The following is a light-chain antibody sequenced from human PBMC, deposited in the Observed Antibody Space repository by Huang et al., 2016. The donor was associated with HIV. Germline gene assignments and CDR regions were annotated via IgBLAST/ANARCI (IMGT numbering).Light chain of an antibody. Sequence: EMVMTQSPDTLSVSPGESVTLSCRASQGISSNLAWYQQKPGQAPGLLIHGASTRAAGIPARFSGSGSEIAFSLTINSLQSEDSAVYYCLQYINWPRTFGQGTKLEIK. CDR3: LQYINWPRT. CDR2: GAS. V-gene: IGKV3-15*01. CDR1: QGISSN. J-gene: IGKJ2*01.